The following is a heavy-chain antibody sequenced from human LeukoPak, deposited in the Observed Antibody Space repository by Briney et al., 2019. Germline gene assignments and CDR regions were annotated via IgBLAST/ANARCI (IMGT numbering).Heavy chain of an antibody. CDR3: AKVALFSGYYPPFGY. CDR1: GFTFSNYA. Sequence: QPGRSLRLSCAASGFTFSNYAMHWVRQAPGKGLEWVAVISYDGSNKYYADSVKGRFTISRDNAKNTLYLQMNSLRPEDTAVYHCAKVALFSGYYPPFGYWGQGTLVTVSS. CDR2: ISYDGSNK. D-gene: IGHD3-22*01. J-gene: IGHJ4*02. V-gene: IGHV3-30-3*01.